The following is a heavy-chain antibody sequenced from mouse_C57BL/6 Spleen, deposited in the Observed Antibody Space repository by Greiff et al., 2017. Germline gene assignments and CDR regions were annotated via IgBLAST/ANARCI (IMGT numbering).Heavy chain of an antibody. CDR3: TRPSGSSSWFAY. J-gene: IGHJ3*01. Sequence: VQLQQSGAELVRPGASVTLSCKASGYTFTDYEMHWVKQTPVHGLEWIGAIDPETGGTAYNQKFKGKAILTADKSSSTAYMELRSLTSEDSAVYYCTRPSGSSSWFAYWGQGTLVTVSA. D-gene: IGHD1-1*01. CDR1: GYTFTDYE. V-gene: IGHV1-15*01. CDR2: IDPETGGT.